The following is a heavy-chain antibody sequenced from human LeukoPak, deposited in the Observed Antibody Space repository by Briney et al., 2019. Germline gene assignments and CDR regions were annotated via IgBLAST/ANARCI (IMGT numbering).Heavy chain of an antibody. CDR1: GFTFSSYS. Sequence: GGSLRLSCAASGFTFSSYSMNLVRQAPGKGLEWVSSISSSSSYIYYADSVKGRFTISRDNAKNSLYLQMNSLRAEDTAVYYCARAPPEYDFWSGYYDFDYWGQGTLVTVSS. CDR2: ISSSSSYI. J-gene: IGHJ4*02. CDR3: ARAPPEYDFWSGYYDFDY. D-gene: IGHD3-3*01. V-gene: IGHV3-21*01.